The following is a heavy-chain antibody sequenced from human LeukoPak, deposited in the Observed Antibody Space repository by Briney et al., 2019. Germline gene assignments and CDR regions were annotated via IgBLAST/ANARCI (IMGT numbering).Heavy chain of an antibody. J-gene: IGHJ4*02. CDR1: GFTFGSYA. D-gene: IGHD3-22*01. Sequence: GGSLRLSCAASGFTFGSYAMSWVRQAPGKGLEWVSAISGSGGSTYYADSVKGRFAISRDNSKNTLYLQMNSLRAEDTAVYYCASRTDYYDSSGSDYWGQGTLVTVSS. V-gene: IGHV3-23*01. CDR2: ISGSGGST. CDR3: ASRTDYYDSSGSDY.